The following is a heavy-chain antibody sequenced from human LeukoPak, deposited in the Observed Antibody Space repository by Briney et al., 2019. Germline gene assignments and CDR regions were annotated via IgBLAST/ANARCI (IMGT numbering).Heavy chain of an antibody. CDR2: IIPILGIA. D-gene: IGHD2-15*01. J-gene: IGHJ6*02. CDR1: GGTFSSYA. CDR3: AXXXXXLLNPYYYGMDV. Sequence: SVKVSCKASGGTFSSYAISWVRQAPGQGLEWMGRIIPILGIANYAQKFQGRVTITADKSTSTAYMELSSLRSEDTAVYYCAXXXXXLLNPYYYGMDVWGQGTTVTVSS. V-gene: IGHV1-69*04.